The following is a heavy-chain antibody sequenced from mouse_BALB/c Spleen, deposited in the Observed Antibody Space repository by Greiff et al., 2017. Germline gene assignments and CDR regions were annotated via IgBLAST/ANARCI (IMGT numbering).Heavy chain of an antibody. CDR3: ARGGVYYGSSYYAMDY. D-gene: IGHD1-1*01. CDR2: IYPGDGDT. J-gene: IGHJ4*01. V-gene: IGHV1-87*01. Sequence: VHLVESGAELARPGASVKLSCKASGYTFTSYWMQWVKQRPGQGLEWIGAIYPGDGDTRYTQKFKGKATLTADKSSSTAYMQLSSLASEDSAVYYCARGGVYYGSSYYAMDYWGQGTSVTVSS. CDR1: GYTFTSYW.